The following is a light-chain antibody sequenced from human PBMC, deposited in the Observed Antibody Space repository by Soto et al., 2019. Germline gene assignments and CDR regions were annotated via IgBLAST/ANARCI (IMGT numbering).Light chain of an antibody. CDR1: QSISSK. J-gene: IGKJ5*01. Sequence: EIVMTQSPATLSVSPRERATLSCRASQSISSKLGWYQQRPGQAPRLLIYGASTRANGIPARFSGSGSRTEFTLTISSLQSEDSAVYYCQQYNSWTTITFGQGTRLEIK. CDR3: QQYNSWTTIT. V-gene: IGKV3-15*01. CDR2: GAS.